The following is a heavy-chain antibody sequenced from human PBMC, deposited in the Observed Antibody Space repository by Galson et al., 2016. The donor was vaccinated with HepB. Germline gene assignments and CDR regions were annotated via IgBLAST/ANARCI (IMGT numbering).Heavy chain of an antibody. Sequence: SETLSLTCSFYGGSFRAYYWAWIRQPPGKGLEWIGDINHGGSTNYNPSLGGRVTILVDTTKNQISLKLTSVSAADTAIYHCATGYKSGFGLGYWGQGTPVTVSS. J-gene: IGHJ4*02. CDR3: ATGYKSGFGLGY. V-gene: IGHV4-34*01. CDR1: GGSFRAYY. D-gene: IGHD2-2*03. CDR2: INHGGST.